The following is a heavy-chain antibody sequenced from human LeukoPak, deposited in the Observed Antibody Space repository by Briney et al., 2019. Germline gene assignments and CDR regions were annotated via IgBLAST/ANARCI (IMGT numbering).Heavy chain of an antibody. D-gene: IGHD3-22*01. CDR3: ARCYYDSSGYYYLYYFDF. J-gene: IGHJ4*02. CDR2: IYYSGST. V-gene: IGHV4-59*01. CDR1: GGSISNYY. Sequence: PSETLSLTCTVSGGSISNYYWTWIRQPPGKGLEWIGYIYYSGSTNYNPSLKSRVTISVDTSKNQFSLKLSSVTAADTAVYYCARCYYDSSGYYYLYYFDFWGQGTLVTVSS.